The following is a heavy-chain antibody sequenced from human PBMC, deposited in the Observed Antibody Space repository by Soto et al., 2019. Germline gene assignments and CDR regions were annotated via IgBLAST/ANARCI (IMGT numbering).Heavy chain of an antibody. Sequence: SVKVSCKASGGTFSSYAISWVRQAPGQGLEWMGGIIPIFGTANYAQKFQGRVTITADESTSTAYMELSSLRSEDTAVYYCAGESYYYDSSGYPPFDYWGQGTRVTVSS. D-gene: IGHD3-22*01. J-gene: IGHJ4*02. V-gene: IGHV1-69*13. CDR1: GGTFSSYA. CDR2: IIPIFGTA. CDR3: AGESYYYDSSGYPPFDY.